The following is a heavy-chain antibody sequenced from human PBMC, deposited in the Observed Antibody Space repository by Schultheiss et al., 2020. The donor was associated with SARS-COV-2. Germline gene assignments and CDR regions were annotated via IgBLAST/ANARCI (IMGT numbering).Heavy chain of an antibody. Sequence: SVKVSCKASGGTFSSYAISWVRQAPGQGLEWMGGIIPIFGTANYAQKFQGRVTITADESTSTAYMELSRLRSDDTAVYYCARVPRHMIVVVSPFDYWGQGTLVTVSS. CDR2: IIPIFGTA. CDR1: GGTFSSYA. J-gene: IGHJ4*02. CDR3: ARVPRHMIVVVSPFDY. V-gene: IGHV1-69*13. D-gene: IGHD3-22*01.